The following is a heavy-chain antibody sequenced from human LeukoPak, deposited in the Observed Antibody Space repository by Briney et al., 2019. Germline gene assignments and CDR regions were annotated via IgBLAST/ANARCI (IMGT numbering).Heavy chain of an antibody. CDR2: IYYSGST. CDR1: GGSISSSSYY. Sequence: PSETLSLTCTVSGGSISSSSYYWGWIRQPPGKGLEWIGSIYYSGSTYYNPSLKSRVTISVDTSKNQFSLKLSSVTAADTAVYYCARQSTGSSSPPYFDYWGQGTLVTVSS. V-gene: IGHV4-39*01. J-gene: IGHJ4*02. D-gene: IGHD6-6*01. CDR3: ARQSTGSSSPPYFDY.